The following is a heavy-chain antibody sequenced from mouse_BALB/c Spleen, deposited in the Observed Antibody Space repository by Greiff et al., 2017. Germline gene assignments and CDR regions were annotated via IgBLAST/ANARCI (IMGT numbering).Heavy chain of an antibody. CDR2: IWGDGST. J-gene: IGHJ3*01. D-gene: IGHD2-4*01. V-gene: IGHV2-6-7*01. CDR3: ARGDYDYVAWFAY. CDR1: GFSLTGYG. Sequence: QVQLQQSGPGLVAPSQSLSITCTVSGFSLTGYGVNWVRQPPGKGLEWLGMIWGDGSTDYNSALKSRLSISKDNSKSQVFLKMNSLQTDDTARYYCARGDYDYVAWFAYWGQGTLVTVSA.